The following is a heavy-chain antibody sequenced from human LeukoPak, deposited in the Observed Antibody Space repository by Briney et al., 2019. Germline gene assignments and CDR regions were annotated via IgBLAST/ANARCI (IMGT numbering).Heavy chain of an antibody. Sequence: GGSLKLSCAASGFTFSGSAMHWVRQASGKGLEWVGRIRSKANSYATAYAASVKGRFTISRDESKNTAYLQMNSLKTEDTAVYYCTSPTYYYDSSGSNYYYYGMDVWGQGTTVTVSS. J-gene: IGHJ6*02. CDR1: GFTFSGSA. V-gene: IGHV3-73*01. CDR3: TSPTYYYDSSGSNYYYYGMDV. CDR2: IRSKANSYAT. D-gene: IGHD3-22*01.